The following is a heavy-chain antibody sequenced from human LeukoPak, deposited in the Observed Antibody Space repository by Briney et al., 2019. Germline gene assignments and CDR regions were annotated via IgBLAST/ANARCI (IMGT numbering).Heavy chain of an antibody. CDR3: AREADYEVHFDY. CDR2: IIPIFGTA. D-gene: IGHD4-17*01. V-gene: IGHV1-69*01. J-gene: IGHJ4*02. CDR1: GGTFSSYA. Sequence: ASVKVSCKASGGTFSSYAISWVRQAPGQGLEWMGGIIPIFGTANYAQKFQGRVTITADESTSTAYMELSSLRSEDTAVYYCAREADYEVHFDYWGQGTLVTVSS.